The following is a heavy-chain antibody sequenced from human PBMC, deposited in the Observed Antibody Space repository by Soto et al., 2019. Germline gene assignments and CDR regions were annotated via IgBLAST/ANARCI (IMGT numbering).Heavy chain of an antibody. V-gene: IGHV3-15*01. D-gene: IGHD6-6*01. CDR3: TTDSGLAARPDYYYYAFDI. Sequence: GGSLRLSCAASGFTFSNAWMSWVRQAPGKGLEWVGRIKSKTDGGTTDYAATEKGRFTISRDESKNTLYLQMNSLKTEDTAVYYGTTDSGLAARPDYYYYAFDIWGQGTTVTVSS. CDR2: IKSKTDGGTT. J-gene: IGHJ6*02. CDR1: GFTFSNAW.